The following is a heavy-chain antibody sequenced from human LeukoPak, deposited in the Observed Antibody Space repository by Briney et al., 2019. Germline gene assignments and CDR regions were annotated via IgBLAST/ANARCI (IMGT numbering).Heavy chain of an antibody. J-gene: IGHJ4*02. CDR3: ARASSSSHHPDY. CDR2: ISSSSSYI. CDR1: GFTFSSYI. Sequence: GGSLRLSCAASGFTFSSYIMNWVRQAPGKGLEWVSSISSSSSYIYYADSVKGRFTISRDNAKNSLYLQMNSLRAEDTAVYYCARASSSSHHPDYWGQGTLVTVSS. V-gene: IGHV3-21*01. D-gene: IGHD6-6*01.